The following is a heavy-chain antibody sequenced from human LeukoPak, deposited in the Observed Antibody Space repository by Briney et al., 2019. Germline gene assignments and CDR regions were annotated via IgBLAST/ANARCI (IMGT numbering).Heavy chain of an antibody. V-gene: IGHV4-39*07. CDR2: IYYSGST. Sequence: RASGTLSLTCTVSGGSISSSSCYWGWIRQPPGKGLEWIGSIYYSGSTYYNPSLKSRVTISVDTSKNQFSLKLSSVTAADTAVYYCARGGPAANYKFSNWFDPWGQGTLVTVSS. D-gene: IGHD2-2*01. J-gene: IGHJ5*02. CDR3: ARGGPAANYKFSNWFDP. CDR1: GGSISSSSCY.